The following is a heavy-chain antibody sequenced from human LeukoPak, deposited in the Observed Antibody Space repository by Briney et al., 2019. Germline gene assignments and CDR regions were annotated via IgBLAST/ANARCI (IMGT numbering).Heavy chain of an antibody. V-gene: IGHV3-21*01. CDR2: ISSSSSYI. J-gene: IGHJ4*02. D-gene: IGHD2-21*01. CDR3: ARDPTPSSYCGGDCYSYY. Sequence: GGSLRLSCAASGFTFSSYSMNWVRQAPGKGLEWVSSISSSSSYIYYADSVKGRFTISRDNAKNSLYLQMNSLRAEDTAVYYCARDPTPSSYCGGDCYSYYWGQGTLVTVSS. CDR1: GFTFSSYS.